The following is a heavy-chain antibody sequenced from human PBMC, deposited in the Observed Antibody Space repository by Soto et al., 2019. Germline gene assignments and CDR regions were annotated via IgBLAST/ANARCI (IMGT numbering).Heavy chain of an antibody. D-gene: IGHD4-17*01. CDR1: GYTFTSYG. Sequence: QVQLVQSGAEVKKPGASVKVSCKASGYTFTSYGISWVRQAPGQGLEWMGWISAYNGNTNYAQKLQGRVTMTTDTSTSTAYMELRSLRSYDTAVYYCARDPYGDHHWCGFDPWGQGTLVTVSS. CDR2: ISAYNGNT. J-gene: IGHJ5*02. CDR3: ARDPYGDHHWCGFDP. V-gene: IGHV1-18*01.